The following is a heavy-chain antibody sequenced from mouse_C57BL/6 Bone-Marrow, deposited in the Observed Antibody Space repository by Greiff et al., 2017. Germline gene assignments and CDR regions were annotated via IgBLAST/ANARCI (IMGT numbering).Heavy chain of an antibody. Sequence: QVQLQQPGAELVKPGASVKISCKASGFTFTGYWITWVQQAPGKGLEWLGDIYPGSGSINYNEKFKSQATLTVDPSTSTDYMQLSRMTSEDSADYYCAIRAEYYYYAMDYGGQGTSVTVSS. CDR2: IYPGSGSI. CDR3: AIRAEYYYYAMDY. D-gene: IGHD2-10*02. J-gene: IGHJ4*01. CDR1: GFTFTGYW. V-gene: IGHV1-55*01.